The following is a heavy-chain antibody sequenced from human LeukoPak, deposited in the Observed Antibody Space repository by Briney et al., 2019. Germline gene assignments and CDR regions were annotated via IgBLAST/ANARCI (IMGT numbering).Heavy chain of an antibody. D-gene: IGHD2-2*01. Sequence: SETLSLTCTVSGASISSYFWTWLRQPAGKGLEWIGRIYTSGSTNYNPSLKSRVTISVDTSKNQFSLNLSSVTAADTAVYYCARGSCTTTSCYGGPFDYWGQGTLVTVSS. CDR1: GASISSYF. CDR2: IYTSGST. J-gene: IGHJ4*02. V-gene: IGHV4-4*07. CDR3: ARGSCTTTSCYGGPFDY.